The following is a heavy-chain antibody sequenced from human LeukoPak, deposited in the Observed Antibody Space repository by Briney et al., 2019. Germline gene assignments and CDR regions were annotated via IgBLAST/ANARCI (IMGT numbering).Heavy chain of an antibody. D-gene: IGHD2-8*01. V-gene: IGHV4-59*01. CDR2: IYYSGST. CDR3: ARGIVLMVYA. J-gene: IGHJ5*02. CDR1: GGSISSYY. Sequence: SETLSLTCTVSGGSISSYYWSWIRQPPGKGLEWIGYIYYSGSTNYNPSLKSRVTISVDTSKNQFSLKLSSVTAADTAVYYCARGIVLMVYAWGQGTLVTVSS.